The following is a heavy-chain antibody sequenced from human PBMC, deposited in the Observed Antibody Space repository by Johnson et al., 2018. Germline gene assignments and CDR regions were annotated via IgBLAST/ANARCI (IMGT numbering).Heavy chain of an antibody. V-gene: IGHV3-30*03. D-gene: IGHD3-10*01. Sequence: VQLVESGGGVVQPGRSLRLSCAASGFIFSSYGMHWVRQAPGKGLEWVALISHDESLKGYADSEKGRFTISRDISKNTLYLKMNSPRAADTAVYYCAGEAYYGFDMWGQGTMVTVSS. CDR1: GFIFSSYG. J-gene: IGHJ3*02. CDR3: AGEAYYGFDM. CDR2: ISHDESLK.